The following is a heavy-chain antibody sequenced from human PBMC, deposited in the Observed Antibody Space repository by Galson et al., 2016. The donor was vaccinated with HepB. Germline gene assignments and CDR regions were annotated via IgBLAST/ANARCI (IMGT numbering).Heavy chain of an antibody. J-gene: IGHJ4*02. CDR1: GFAFSNYW. V-gene: IGHV3-66*01. CDR2: SYGDGRT. CDR3: ARDGDWAFDF. D-gene: IGHD3-9*01. Sequence: SLRLSCAASGFAFSNYWMHWVRQAPGKGLKWVSVSYGDGRTYYADSVKGRFTISSDTAKNSLFLQMNSLRDEDTAVYYCARDGDWAFDFWGQGTLVTVSS.